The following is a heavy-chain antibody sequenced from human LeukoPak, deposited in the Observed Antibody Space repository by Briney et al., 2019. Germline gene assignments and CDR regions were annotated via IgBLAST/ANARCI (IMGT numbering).Heavy chain of an antibody. CDR1: GGTFSSYA. V-gene: IGHV1-69*06. J-gene: IGHJ4*02. D-gene: IGHD3-10*01. Sequence: SVKVSCKASGGTFSSYAISWVRQAPGQGLEWMGGIIPLFGTANYAQKFQGRVTITADKSTSTAYMELSSLRSEDTAVYYCARDPGSVGGPGGWGQGTLVTVSS. CDR2: IIPLFGTA. CDR3: ARDPGSVGGPGG.